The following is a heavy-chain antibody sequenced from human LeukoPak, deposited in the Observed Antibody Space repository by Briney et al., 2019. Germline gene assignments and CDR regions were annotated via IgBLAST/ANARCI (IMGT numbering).Heavy chain of an antibody. CDR2: ISSSSSYI. CDR1: GFTFSSYA. CDR3: ARDDYGDYGWYFDL. J-gene: IGHJ2*01. Sequence: PGGSLRLSCAASGFTFSSYAMSWVRQDPGKGLEWVSSISSSSSYIYYADSVKGRFTISRDNAKNSLYLQMNSLRAEDTAVYYCARDDYGDYGWYFDLWGRGTLVTVSS. V-gene: IGHV3-21*01. D-gene: IGHD4-17*01.